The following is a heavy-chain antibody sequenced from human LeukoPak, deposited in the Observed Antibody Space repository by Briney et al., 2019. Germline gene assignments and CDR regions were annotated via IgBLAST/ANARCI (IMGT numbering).Heavy chain of an antibody. J-gene: IGHJ4*02. D-gene: IGHD5-12*01. CDR2: IYYSGST. V-gene: IGHV4-30-4*01. Sequence: PSETLCLTCTVSGGSISNGDYYRSWIRQPPGKGLESIGYIYYSGSTYYNPSLKSRVTISVDTSKNQFSLKLSSVTAADTAVYYCASTYSGYDLTDCWGQGTLVTVSS. CDR1: GGSISNGDYY. CDR3: ASTYSGYDLTDC.